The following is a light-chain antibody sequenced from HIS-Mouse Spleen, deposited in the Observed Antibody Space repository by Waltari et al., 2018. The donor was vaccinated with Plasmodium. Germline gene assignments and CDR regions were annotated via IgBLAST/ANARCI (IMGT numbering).Light chain of an antibody. J-gene: IGKJ5*01. CDR3: QQRSNWPPT. V-gene: IGKV3-11*01. Sequence: EIVLTQSPATLSLSPGERANLSCRASQSVSSYLAWYQQKPGQAPRLLIYDASNRATGIPARFSGSGSGTDFTLTISSLEPEDFALYYCQQRSNWPPTFGQGTRLEIK. CDR2: DAS. CDR1: QSVSSY.